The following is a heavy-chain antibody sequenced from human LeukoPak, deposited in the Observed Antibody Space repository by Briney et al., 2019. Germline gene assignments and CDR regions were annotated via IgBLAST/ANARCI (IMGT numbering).Heavy chain of an antibody. CDR3: AKDKRGSSGWYDH. D-gene: IGHD6-19*01. CDR1: GSSFSTYG. Sequence: PGRSLRLSCAAFGSSFSTYGMHGVRQAPGKGLEWVAVISYDGRNKYFADSVKGRLIISRDNSKNTVYLEMNSLRDEDTAVYYCAKDKRGSSGWYDHWGQGTLVTVSS. J-gene: IGHJ5*02. V-gene: IGHV3-30*18. CDR2: ISYDGRNK.